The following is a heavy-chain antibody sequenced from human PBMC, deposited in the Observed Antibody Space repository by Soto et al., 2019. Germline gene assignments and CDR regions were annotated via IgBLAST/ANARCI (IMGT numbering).Heavy chain of an antibody. CDR1: GFTFSSST. CDR3: ARDLGEMYAI. CDR2: ISSSSSYI. J-gene: IGHJ4*02. D-gene: IGHD2-8*01. V-gene: IGHV3-21*01. Sequence: PVGSLRLSCAGSGFTFSSSTMSWVRQAPGKGLEWVSSISSSSSYIYQPDSLKGRFTISRDNAKNSLYLHVNSLRPEDTAVYYCARDLGEMYAIWGQGTRVTVSS.